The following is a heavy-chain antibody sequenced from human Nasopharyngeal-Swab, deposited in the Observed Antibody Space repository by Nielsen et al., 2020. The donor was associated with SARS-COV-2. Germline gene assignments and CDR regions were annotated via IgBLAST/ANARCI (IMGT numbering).Heavy chain of an antibody. CDR3: ARGHGVWFGEPDNWFDP. J-gene: IGHJ5*02. Sequence: GESLKISCAASGFTFSPYYMIWVRQAPGQGLEWVSSISGTSTEIHYADSVKGRFTISRDNAKNSLYLQMNSLTVEDTAVYYCARGHGVWFGEPDNWFDPWGQGTLVTVSS. V-gene: IGHV3-21*01. D-gene: IGHD3-10*01. CDR2: ISGTSTEI. CDR1: GFTFSPYY.